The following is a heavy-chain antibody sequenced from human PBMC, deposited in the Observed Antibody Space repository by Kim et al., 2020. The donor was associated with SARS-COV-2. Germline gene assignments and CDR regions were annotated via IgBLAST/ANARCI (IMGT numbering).Heavy chain of an antibody. J-gene: IGHJ6*01. Sequence: GGSLRLSCAASGFTFSSYGMHWVRQAPGKGLEWVAVISYDGSNKYYADSVKGRFTISRDNSKNTLYLQMNSLRAEDTAVYYCAKEGGVAAAGHYYYYYYG. D-gene: IGHD6-13*01. CDR2: ISYDGSNK. CDR1: GFTFSSYG. CDR3: AKEGGVAAAGHYYYYYYG. V-gene: IGHV3-30*18.